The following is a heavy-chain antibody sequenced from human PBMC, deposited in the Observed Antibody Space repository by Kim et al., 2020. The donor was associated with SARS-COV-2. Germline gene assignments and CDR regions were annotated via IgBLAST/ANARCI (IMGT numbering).Heavy chain of an antibody. V-gene: IGHV3-30*18. CDR1: GFTFSSYG. J-gene: IGHJ6*03. Sequence: GGSLRLSCAASGFTFSSYGMHWVRQAPGKGLEWVAVISYDGSNKYYADSVKGRFTISRDNSKNTLYLQMNSLRAEDTAVYYCAKDLVAYYGSGRGYYYYMDVWGKGTTVTVSS. D-gene: IGHD3-10*01. CDR3: AKDLVAYYGSGRGYYYYMDV. CDR2: ISYDGSNK.